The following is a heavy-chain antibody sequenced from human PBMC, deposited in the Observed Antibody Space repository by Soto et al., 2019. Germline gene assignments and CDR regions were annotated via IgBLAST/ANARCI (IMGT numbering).Heavy chain of an antibody. CDR3: ARHGITGSYYDAFDI. CDR1: GRCLTIRLCP. CDR2: IKYSGTT. V-gene: IGHV4-39*01. D-gene: IGHD1-26*01. J-gene: IGHJ3*02. Sequence: SYTLSLTCTVSGRCLTIRLCPWGWICLPPGKGLEWIASIKYSGTTFYNPSLKSRVTLSVDTSKNQFALKLSSVTAAETAVYYCARHGITGSYYDAFDIWGQGTMVS.